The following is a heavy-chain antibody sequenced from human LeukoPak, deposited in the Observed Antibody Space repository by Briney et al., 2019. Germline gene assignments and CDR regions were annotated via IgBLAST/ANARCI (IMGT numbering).Heavy chain of an antibody. J-gene: IGHJ4*02. CDR3: ARSPTGSGWYYFDY. CDR2: ISSTSTYI. V-gene: IGHV3-21*01. CDR1: GFTFSSYS. D-gene: IGHD6-19*01. Sequence: GGSLRLSCAASGFTFSSYSLNWVRQAPGKGLEWVSSISSTSTYIYYADSVKGRFTISRDNAKNSLYLQMNSLRAEDTAVYYCARSPTGSGWYYFDYWGQGTLVTVSS.